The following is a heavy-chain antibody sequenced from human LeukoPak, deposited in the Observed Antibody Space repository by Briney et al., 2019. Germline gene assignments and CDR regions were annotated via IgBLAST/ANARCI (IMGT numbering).Heavy chain of an antibody. CDR3: AKEHCSSTSCYYYYYMDV. CDR1: DFTFSSNP. Sequence: GGSLRLSCAGSDFTFSSNPLSWVRQAPGKGLEWVSAINPSGGNTYYADSVRGRFTISRDNSKNTLYLQMNSLRAEDTAVYYCAKEHCSSTSCYYYYYMDVWGKGTTVTVSS. V-gene: IGHV3-23*01. J-gene: IGHJ6*03. D-gene: IGHD2-2*01. CDR2: INPSGGNT.